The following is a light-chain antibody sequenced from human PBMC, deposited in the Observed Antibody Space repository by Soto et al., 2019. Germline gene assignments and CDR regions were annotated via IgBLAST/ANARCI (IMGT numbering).Light chain of an antibody. V-gene: IGLV2-8*01. CDR2: DVS. CDR3: CSYAGGNNYV. J-gene: IGLJ1*01. Sequence: QSVLTQPPSASGSPGQSVTISCTGTSGDVGGDNYVSWYQQLPGKAPKLMIYDVSQRPSGVPDRFSGSNSGNTASLTVSGLQAEDEADYYCCSYAGGNNYVFGTGTKLTVL. CDR1: SGDVGGDNY.